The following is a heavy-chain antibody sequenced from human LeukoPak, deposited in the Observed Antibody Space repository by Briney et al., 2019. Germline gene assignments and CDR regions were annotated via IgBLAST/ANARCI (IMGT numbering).Heavy chain of an antibody. V-gene: IGHV3-33*01. CDR2: MNYDGTDI. CDR1: GFTFSSYG. D-gene: IGHD7-27*01. Sequence: GGSLRLSCAASGFTFSSYGMHWVRQAPGKGLEWVAVMNYDGTDIYYADSVKGRFTISRDNSKNTLYLQMNSLRAEDTAVYYCARDHSPKWGSGERYFDYWGLGTLVTVSS. J-gene: IGHJ4*02. CDR3: ARDHSPKWGSGERYFDY.